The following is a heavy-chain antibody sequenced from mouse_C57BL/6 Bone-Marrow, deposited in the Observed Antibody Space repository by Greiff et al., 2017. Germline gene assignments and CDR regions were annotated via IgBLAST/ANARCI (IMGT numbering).Heavy chain of an antibody. D-gene: IGHD1-1*01. J-gene: IGHJ2*01. V-gene: IGHV1-15*01. CDR2: IDPETGGT. Sequence: VKLVESGAELVRPGASVTLSCKASGYTFTDYEMHWVKQTPVHGLEWIGAIDPETGGTAYNQKFKGKAILTADKSSSTAYMELRSLTSEDSAVYYCTREGVTVVFDYWGQGTTLTVSS. CDR3: TREGVTVVFDY. CDR1: GYTFTDYE.